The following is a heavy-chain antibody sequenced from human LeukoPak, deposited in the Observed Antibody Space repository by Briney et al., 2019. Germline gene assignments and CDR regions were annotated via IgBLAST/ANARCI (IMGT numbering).Heavy chain of an antibody. D-gene: IGHD3-10*01. CDR2: IYYSGST. J-gene: IGHJ4*02. CDR1: GGSGSSGSYY. CDR3: AREYYYGSGSHFRVYIDY. Sequence: PSETLSLTCTVSGGSGSSGSYYWSWIRQPPGKVLEWIGYIYYSGSTKYNPSLKSRVTISVDTSRNQFSLKLSSVTAADTAVYYCAREYYYGSGSHFRVYIDYWGQGTLVTVSS. V-gene: IGHV4-61*01.